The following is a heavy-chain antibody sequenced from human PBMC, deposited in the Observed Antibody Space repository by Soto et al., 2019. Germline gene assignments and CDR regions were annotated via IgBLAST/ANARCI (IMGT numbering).Heavy chain of an antibody. CDR2: VYNTGGT. CDR1: SGPSSSHN. Sequence: QVELQQSGPGLVKPSETLSPTCTVSSGPSSSHNWGWMRQSPGRGLEWIGYVYNTGGTSYNPSLKSPVTISADTSANHISLTLTSVTAADTAIYYCVRQGIGNLHGLVDVWGQGTTVSVSS. CDR3: VRQGIGNLHGLVDV. D-gene: IGHD6-6*01. J-gene: IGHJ6*02. V-gene: IGHV4-59*08.